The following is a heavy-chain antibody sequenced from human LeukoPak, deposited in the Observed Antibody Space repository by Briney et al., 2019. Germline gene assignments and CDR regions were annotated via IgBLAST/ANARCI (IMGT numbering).Heavy chain of an antibody. Sequence: GGSLRLSCAASGFTVSSNYMSWVRQAPGKGLEWVSVIYSGGSTYYADSVKGRFTISRDNSKNTLYLQMNSLRAEDTAVYYCAREASSGGYGAPSDYWGQGTLVTVSS. D-gene: IGHD5-12*01. CDR1: GFTVSSNY. J-gene: IGHJ4*02. CDR3: AREASSGGYGAPSDY. CDR2: IYSGGST. V-gene: IGHV3-53*01.